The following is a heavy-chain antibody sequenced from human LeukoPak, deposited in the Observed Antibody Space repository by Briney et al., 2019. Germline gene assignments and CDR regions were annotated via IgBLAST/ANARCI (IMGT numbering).Heavy chain of an antibody. CDR1: GGSISYYY. CDR3: ARGAGVEGLNY. J-gene: IGHJ4*02. CDR2: IYYSGTT. V-gene: IGHV4-59*01. Sequence: SETLSLTCTVSGGSISYYYWSWIRQSPGKGLEWIGYIYYSGTTNYNPSLKSRVTISVDTSKNQFSLKLSSVTAADTAVYYCARGAGVEGLNYWGQGTLVTVSS. D-gene: IGHD3-3*01.